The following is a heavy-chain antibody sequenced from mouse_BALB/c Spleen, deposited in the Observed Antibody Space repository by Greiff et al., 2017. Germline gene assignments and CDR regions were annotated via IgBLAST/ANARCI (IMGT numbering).Heavy chain of an antibody. CDR1: GFTFSDYY. CDR3: ARDQDYGWSDY. Sequence: DVKLVESGGGLVKPGGSLKLSCAASGFTFSDYYMYWVRQTPEKRLEWVATISDGGSYTYYPDSVKGRFTISRDNAKNNLYLQMSSLKSEDTAMYYCARDQDYGWSDYWGQGTTLTVSS. D-gene: IGHD1-2*01. J-gene: IGHJ2*01. CDR2: ISDGGSYT. V-gene: IGHV5-4*02.